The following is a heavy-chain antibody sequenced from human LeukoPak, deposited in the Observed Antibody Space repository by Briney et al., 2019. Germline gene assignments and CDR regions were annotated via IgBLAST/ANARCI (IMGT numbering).Heavy chain of an antibody. CDR3: TTRLLTTNDF. Sequence: GGSLRLSCAASGFTFSNVWMNWVRQAPGKGLEWIGRIKKIIEGGTTDYAAPAKGRFTISRDDSKNTVYLQMNSLNTEDTAVYYCTTRLLTTNDFWGQGTLAIVSS. CDR2: IKKIIEGGTT. D-gene: IGHD3-9*01. CDR1: GFTFSNVW. V-gene: IGHV3-15*01. J-gene: IGHJ4*02.